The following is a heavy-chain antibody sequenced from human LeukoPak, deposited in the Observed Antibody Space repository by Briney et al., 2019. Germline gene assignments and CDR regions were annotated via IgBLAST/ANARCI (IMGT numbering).Heavy chain of an antibody. J-gene: IGHJ4*02. V-gene: IGHV3-48*03. Sequence: AGGSLRLSGAASGFTFSSYEMNWVRQAPGKGLEGVSYISSSGSTIYYADSVKGRFTISRDNAKNSLYLQMNSLRAQDTAVYYCARGAGWLGFDYWGQGTLVTVSS. CDR3: ARGAGWLGFDY. CDR1: GFTFSSYE. CDR2: ISSSGSTI. D-gene: IGHD6-19*01.